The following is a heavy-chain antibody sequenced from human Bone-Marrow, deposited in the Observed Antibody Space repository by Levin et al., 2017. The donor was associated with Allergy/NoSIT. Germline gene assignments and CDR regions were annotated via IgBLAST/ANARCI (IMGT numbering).Heavy chain of an antibody. J-gene: IGHJ2*01. Sequence: PGGSLRLSCKASGYIFTDYYLHWVRQAPGQRPEWMGWISPHNGGTQYGQRFQGRVTMTGDTSINTVYMEMSDLKSNDTAIYYCARVTSGNWYFDLWGRGTLVTVSS. CDR2: ISPHNGGT. CDR1: GYIFTDYY. CDR3: ARVTSGNWYFDL. V-gene: IGHV1-2*02.